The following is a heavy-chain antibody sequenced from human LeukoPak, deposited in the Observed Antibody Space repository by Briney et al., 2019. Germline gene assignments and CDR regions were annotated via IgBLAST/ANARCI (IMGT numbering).Heavy chain of an antibody. D-gene: IGHD6-6*01. CDR2: ISSSGSTI. V-gene: IGHV3-11*01. Sequence: GSLRLSCAASGFTFSDYYMSWIRQAPGKGLEWVSYISSSGSTIYYADSVKGRFTISRDNAKNSLYLQMNSLRAEDTAVYYCARLRSSSFYYYYMDVWGKGTTVTVSS. J-gene: IGHJ6*03. CDR3: ARLRSSSFYYYYMDV. CDR1: GFTFSDYY.